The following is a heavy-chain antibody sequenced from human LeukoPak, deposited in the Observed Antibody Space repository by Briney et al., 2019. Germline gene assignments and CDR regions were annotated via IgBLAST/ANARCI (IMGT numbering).Heavy chain of an antibody. Sequence: SETLSLTCIVSGDSISSSYWSWIRQPPGKGLEWIGSISYTGSTNYNPSLKSRVTMSVDTSKNQFSLKLSSVTAADTAVYYCARDLSGFDYWGQGTLVTVSS. CDR1: GDSISSSY. J-gene: IGHJ4*02. CDR3: ARDLSGFDY. D-gene: IGHD1-26*01. V-gene: IGHV4-59*12. CDR2: ISYTGST.